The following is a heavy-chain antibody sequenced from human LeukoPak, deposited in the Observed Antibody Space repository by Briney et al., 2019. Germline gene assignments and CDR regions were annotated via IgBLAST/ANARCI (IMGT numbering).Heavy chain of an antibody. D-gene: IGHD3-22*01. J-gene: IGHJ5*02. V-gene: IGHV3-11*01. CDR1: GFTFSDYY. CDR2: ISNTGSAM. Sequence: GGSLRLSCAASGFTFSDYYMNWIRQAPGRGLEWLSHISNTGSAMYYADSAKGRFTISRDNAKNSLYLQMNSLTAEDTAIYYCASDSSGYFGPWGQGTLVTVSS. CDR3: ASDSSGYFGP.